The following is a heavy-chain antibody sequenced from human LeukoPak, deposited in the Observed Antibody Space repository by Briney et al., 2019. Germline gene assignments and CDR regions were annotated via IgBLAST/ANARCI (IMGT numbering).Heavy chain of an antibody. CDR1: GFSFSDYY. J-gene: IGHJ4*02. CDR2: INSSCSTI. V-gene: IGHV3-11*01. D-gene: IGHD5-18*01. Sequence: GGSLRLSCEASGFSFSDYYISWIRQAPRTGQGLVSYINSSCSTIYYADSVKGRCTTSTDNSWNTVYLQMNSLRAEDTAVYYCANDLGWIQLNLGRGQGTLVTVSS. CDR3: ANDLGWIQLNLG.